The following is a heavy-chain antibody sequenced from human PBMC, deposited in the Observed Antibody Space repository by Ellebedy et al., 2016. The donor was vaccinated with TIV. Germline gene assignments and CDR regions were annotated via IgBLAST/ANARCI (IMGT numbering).Heavy chain of an antibody. CDR3: ARAPTITTNYDY. CDR1: GFTFSSYW. CDR2: IKQDGSEK. V-gene: IGHV3-7*03. Sequence: PGGSLRLSCAASGFTFSSYWMSWVRQAPGKGLEWVANIKQDGSEKYYLDSVKGRFTISRDNSKNTVYLQMNSLTAEDTAVYYCARAPTITTNYDYWGQGTLVAVSS. D-gene: IGHD5-12*01. J-gene: IGHJ4*02.